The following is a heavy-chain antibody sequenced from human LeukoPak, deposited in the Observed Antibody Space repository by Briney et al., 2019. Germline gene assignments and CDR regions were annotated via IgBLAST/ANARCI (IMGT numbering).Heavy chain of an antibody. V-gene: IGHV3-23*01. J-gene: IGHJ4*02. CDR3: ATDPRYLDF. CDR2: ISGSGGST. D-gene: IGHD3-9*01. CDR1: GFAFSSYA. Sequence: GRSLRLSCAASGFAFSSYAMSWVRQAPGKGLEWVSAISGSGGSTYYADSVKGRFTISRDNSKNTLYLQMNSLRAEDTAVYYCATDPRYLDFWGQGTLVTVSS.